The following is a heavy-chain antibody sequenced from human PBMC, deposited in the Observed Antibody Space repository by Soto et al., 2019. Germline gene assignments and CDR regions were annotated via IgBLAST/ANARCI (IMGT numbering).Heavy chain of an antibody. CDR3: ARAFPSLLYPGGMDV. Sequence: QVQLQESGPGLVKPSQTLSLTCTVSGGSISSGGYYWSWIRQHPGKGLEWIGYIYYSGSTYYNPSLKSRVTIAVDTSKNQFSLKLSSVTAADTAVYYCARAFPSLLYPGGMDVWGQGTTVTVSS. J-gene: IGHJ6*02. CDR2: IYYSGST. CDR1: GGSISSGGYY. V-gene: IGHV4-31*03. D-gene: IGHD2-8*01.